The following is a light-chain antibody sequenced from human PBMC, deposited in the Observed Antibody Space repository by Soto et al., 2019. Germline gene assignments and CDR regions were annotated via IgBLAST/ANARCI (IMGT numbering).Light chain of an antibody. CDR3: QQYGSSPPWT. CDR2: GAS. V-gene: IGKV3-20*01. J-gene: IGKJ1*01. CDR1: QCVSSSY. Sequence: DIVLTQCPGTLSLSPGERATLSFSSSQCVSSSYLAWYQQKPGQAPRLLIYGASSRATGIPDRFSGSGSGTDFTLTISRLEPEDFAVYYCQQYGSSPPWTFGQGTKVDI.